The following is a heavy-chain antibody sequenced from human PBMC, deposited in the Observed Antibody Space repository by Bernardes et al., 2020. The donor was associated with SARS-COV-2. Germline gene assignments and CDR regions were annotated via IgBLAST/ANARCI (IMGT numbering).Heavy chain of an antibody. V-gene: IGHV4-30-4*01. Sequence: SETLSLTCTVSGGSISSGDYYWSWIRQPPGKGLEWIGYIYYSGSTYYNPSLKSRVTISVDTSKNQFSLKLSSVTAADTAVYYCARDLYYSSGYSGDRWFDPWGQGTLVTVSS. J-gene: IGHJ5*02. CDR1: GGSISSGDYY. CDR2: IYYSGST. D-gene: IGHD3-22*01. CDR3: ARDLYYSSGYSGDRWFDP.